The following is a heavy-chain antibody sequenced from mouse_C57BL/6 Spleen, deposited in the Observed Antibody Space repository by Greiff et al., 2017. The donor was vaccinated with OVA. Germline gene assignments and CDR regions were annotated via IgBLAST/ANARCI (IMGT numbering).Heavy chain of an antibody. CDR2: ISSGGSYT. J-gene: IGHJ2*01. CDR3: ERHKGDYGYDGYYMDY. V-gene: IGHV5-6*01. Sequence: EVNVVESGGDLVKPGGSLKLSCAASGFTFSSYGMSWVRQTPGKGLEWVATISSGGSYTYYPDSVKGRFTISRDNAKNTLYLQMSSLKSEDPAMDYYERHKGDYGYDGYYMDYWGQGTTLTVSS. D-gene: IGHD2-2*01. CDR1: GFTFSSYG.